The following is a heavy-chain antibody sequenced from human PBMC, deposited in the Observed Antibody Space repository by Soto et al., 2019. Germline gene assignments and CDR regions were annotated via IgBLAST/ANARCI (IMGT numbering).Heavy chain of an antibody. V-gene: IGHV3-48*01. J-gene: IGHJ4*02. CDR1: GFTFSSYS. CDR2: ISSSSSTI. Sequence: EVQLVESGGGLVQPGGSLRLSCAASGFTFSSYSMNWVRQAPGKGLEWVSYISSSSSTIYYADSVKGRFTISRDNAKNSLYLQMNSLRAEDTAVYYCARDALYSSSWDVDYWGQGTLVTVSS. D-gene: IGHD6-13*01. CDR3: ARDALYSSSWDVDY.